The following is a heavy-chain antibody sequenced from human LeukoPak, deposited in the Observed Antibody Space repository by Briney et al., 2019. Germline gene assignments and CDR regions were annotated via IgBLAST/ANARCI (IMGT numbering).Heavy chain of an antibody. Sequence: GGSLRLSCAASGFTFSNYWMSWVRQAPGKGLEWVANIKQDGSEKYYVDSVRGRFTISRDNAKNSLYLQMNSLRGEDTAVYYCARDLGGGPPGYWGQGTLVTVSS. D-gene: IGHD4-23*01. J-gene: IGHJ4*02. V-gene: IGHV3-7*01. CDR2: IKQDGSEK. CDR1: GFTFSNYW. CDR3: ARDLGGGPPGY.